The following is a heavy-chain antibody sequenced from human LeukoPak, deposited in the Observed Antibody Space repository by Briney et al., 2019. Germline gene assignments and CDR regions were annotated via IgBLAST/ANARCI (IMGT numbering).Heavy chain of an antibody. CDR2: IIPILGIA. CDR3: ARGEVVDTAMVLDY. D-gene: IGHD5-18*01. V-gene: IGHV1-69*04. J-gene: IGHJ4*02. Sequence: GASVKVSCKASGYTFTSYGISWVRQAPGQGLEWMGRIIPILGIANYAQKFQGRVTITADKSTSTAYMELSSLRSEDTAVYYCARGEVVDTAMVLDYWGQGTLVTVSS. CDR1: GYTFTSYG.